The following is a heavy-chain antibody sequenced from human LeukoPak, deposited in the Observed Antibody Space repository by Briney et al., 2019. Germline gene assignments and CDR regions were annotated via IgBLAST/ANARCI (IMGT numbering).Heavy chain of an antibody. D-gene: IGHD3-22*01. CDR3: ARDGGYYYDSSGYSDY. CDR1: GFTFSSFG. J-gene: IGHJ4*02. CDR2: IRYDGSNK. Sequence: GGSLRLSCAASGFTFSSFGMHWVRQAPGKGLEWVAFIRYDGSNKYYADSVKGRLTISRDNSKNTLYLQMNSLRAEDTAVYYCARDGGYYYDSSGYSDYWGQGTLVTVSS. V-gene: IGHV3-30*02.